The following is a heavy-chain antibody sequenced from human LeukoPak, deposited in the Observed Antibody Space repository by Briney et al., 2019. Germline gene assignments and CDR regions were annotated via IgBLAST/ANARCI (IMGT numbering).Heavy chain of an antibody. CDR2: IYYSGNT. CDR3: ARDSGYYDFWSGYFLSATPGGGFDP. J-gene: IGHJ5*02. Sequence: SETLSLTCTVSGGSISSSSYYWGWIRQPPEKELEWIGSIYYSGNTYYNLSLKRRVTISVDTSKNQFSLKLSSVTAADTAVYYCARDSGYYDFWSGYFLSATPGGGFDPWGQGTLVTVSS. CDR1: GGSISSSSYY. D-gene: IGHD3-3*01. V-gene: IGHV4-39*07.